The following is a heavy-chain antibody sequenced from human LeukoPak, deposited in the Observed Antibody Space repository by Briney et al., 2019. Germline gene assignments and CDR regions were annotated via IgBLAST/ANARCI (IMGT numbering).Heavy chain of an antibody. CDR3: ARALGYSYGYAVDY. J-gene: IGHJ4*02. V-gene: IGHV3-48*01. CDR2: ISSSSGTI. CDR1: GFIFSNYN. Sequence: GGSPRLSCAASGFIFSNYNMNWVRQTPGKGLEWLSYISSSSGTIYYADSVKGRFTISGDNAKNSLYLQMNSLRAEDTAVYYCARALGYSYGYAVDYWGQGTLVTVSS. D-gene: IGHD5-18*01.